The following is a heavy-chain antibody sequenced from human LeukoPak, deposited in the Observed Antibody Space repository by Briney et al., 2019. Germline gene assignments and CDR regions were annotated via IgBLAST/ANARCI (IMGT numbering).Heavy chain of an antibody. J-gene: IGHJ4*02. CDR1: GGTFISYA. CDR3: AREEGSGWYDY. CDR2: IIPILGIA. Sequence: EASVTVSCKASGGTFISYAISWVRQAPGQGLEWMGRIIPILGIANYALKFQGRVTITADKSTSTAYMELSSLRSEDTAVYYCAREEGSGWYDYWGQGTLVTVSS. V-gene: IGHV1-69*04. D-gene: IGHD6-19*01.